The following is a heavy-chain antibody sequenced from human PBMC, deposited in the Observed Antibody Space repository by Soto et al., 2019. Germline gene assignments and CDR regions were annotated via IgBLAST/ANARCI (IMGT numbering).Heavy chain of an antibody. J-gene: IGHJ4*02. CDR2: ITTDGSNK. Sequence: GGSLRLSCAASGFTFSSYTMNWVRQAPGKGLEWVAVITTDGSNKYYADSVKGRFTISRDNSKNTLYLQMNSLRAEDTAVYYCARRYSGYDANFDYWGQGTLVTVSS. V-gene: IGHV3-30-3*01. D-gene: IGHD5-12*01. CDR3: ARRYSGYDANFDY. CDR1: GFTFSSYT.